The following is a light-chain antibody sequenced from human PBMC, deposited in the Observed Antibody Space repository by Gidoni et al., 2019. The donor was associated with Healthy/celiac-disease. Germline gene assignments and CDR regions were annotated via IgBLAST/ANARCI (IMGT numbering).Light chain of an antibody. V-gene: IGKV1-8*01. CDR1: QGISSY. Sequence: AIRMTQSPSSFSASTGDRVTITCRASQGISSYLAWYQQKPGKAPKPLIYAASTLQSGVPSRFSGSGSGTDFTLTISCLQSEDFATYYCQQYYSYPQTFGQXTKVEIK. CDR3: QQYYSYPQT. J-gene: IGKJ1*01. CDR2: AAS.